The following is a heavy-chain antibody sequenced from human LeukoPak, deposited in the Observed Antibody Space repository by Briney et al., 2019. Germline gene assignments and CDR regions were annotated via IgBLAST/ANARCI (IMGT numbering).Heavy chain of an antibody. CDR1: GGTFSSYA. Sequence: ASVKVSCKASGGTFSSYATSWVRQAPGQGLEWMGRINPNSGGTNYAQKFQGRVTMTRDTSISTAYMELSRLRSDDTAVYYCARRDYYDSSGYYGFDYWGQGTLVTVSS. CDR2: INPNSGGT. D-gene: IGHD3-22*01. V-gene: IGHV1-2*06. J-gene: IGHJ4*02. CDR3: ARRDYYDSSGYYGFDY.